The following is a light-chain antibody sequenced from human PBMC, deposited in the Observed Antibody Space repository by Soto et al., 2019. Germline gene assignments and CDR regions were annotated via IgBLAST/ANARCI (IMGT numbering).Light chain of an antibody. V-gene: IGKV3-20*01. J-gene: IGKJ1*01. Sequence: EIVLTQSPGTLSLSPGERATLSCRASQSVSNNYLTWYQQKPGQAPGLLIYGASSRATGIPGRFSGYGSGTDFTLTISRLEPEDFAVYYCLQYGSSPRTFGQGTKVEIK. CDR2: GAS. CDR1: QSVSNNY. CDR3: LQYGSSPRT.